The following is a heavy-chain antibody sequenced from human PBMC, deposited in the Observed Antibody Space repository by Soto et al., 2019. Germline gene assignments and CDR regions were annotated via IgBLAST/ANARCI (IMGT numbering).Heavy chain of an antibody. J-gene: IGHJ4*02. V-gene: IGHV3-23*01. Sequence: EVQLLESGGGLVQPGGSLRLSCAASGFTFSRPAMNWVRLPPGKGLEWVSGISSSGGTTYYADSVKGRFTISRDNSKNTLYVQMNSLRAEDTALYYCAREEYCSGGTCYPDYWGQGTRVTVSS. CDR3: AREEYCSGGTCYPDY. D-gene: IGHD2-15*01. CDR1: GFTFSRPA. CDR2: ISSSGGTT.